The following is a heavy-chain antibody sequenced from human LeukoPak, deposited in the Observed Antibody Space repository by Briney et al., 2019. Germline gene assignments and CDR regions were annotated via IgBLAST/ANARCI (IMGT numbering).Heavy chain of an antibody. CDR1: GYTFTSYG. J-gene: IGHJ4*02. D-gene: IGHD5-18*01. V-gene: IGHV1-18*04. Sequence: GASVKVSCTASGYTFTSYGISWVRQAPGQGLEGMGWISAYNGNTNYAQKLQGRVTMTTDTSTSTAYMELRSLRSDDTAVYYCARDRTGIQLWPPLDYWGQGTLVTVSS. CDR3: ARDRTGIQLWPPLDY. CDR2: ISAYNGNT.